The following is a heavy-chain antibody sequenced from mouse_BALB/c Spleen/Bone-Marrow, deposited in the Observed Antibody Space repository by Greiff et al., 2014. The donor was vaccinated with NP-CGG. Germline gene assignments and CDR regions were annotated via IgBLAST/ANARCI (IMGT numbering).Heavy chain of an antibody. V-gene: IGHV5-9-4*01. CDR2: ISSGGSYT. CDR1: GFTFSSYA. Sequence: EVMLVESGGGLVKPGGSLKLSCAASGFTFSSYAMSWVRQSPEKRLEWVAEISSGGSYTYYPDTVTGRFTISRDNAKNTLYLEMGSLRSEDPAMYYCAREVYDGQRDYWGKGPSVTVSS. D-gene: IGHD2-12*01. J-gene: IGHJ4*01. CDR3: AREVYDGQRDY.